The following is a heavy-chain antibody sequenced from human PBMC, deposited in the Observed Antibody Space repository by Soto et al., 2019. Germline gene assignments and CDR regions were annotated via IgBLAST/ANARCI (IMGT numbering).Heavy chain of an antibody. V-gene: IGHV3-48*01. CDR2: ITSSSVT. CDR1: GFTFSTHS. Sequence: EVQLVESGGGLVQPGGSLRLSCAASGFTFSTHSMNWVRQAPGKGLEWISYITSSSVTMYADSVKGRFTISRDNAKNSLYLQMNVLRAEDTAVYFCVGEVGFQLIYWGQGNLVTVSS. J-gene: IGHJ4*02. CDR3: VGEVGFQLIY. D-gene: IGHD2-2*01.